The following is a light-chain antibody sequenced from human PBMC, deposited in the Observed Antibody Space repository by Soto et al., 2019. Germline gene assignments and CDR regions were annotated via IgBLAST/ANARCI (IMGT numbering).Light chain of an antibody. CDR1: QSVSSNY. CDR2: AAS. J-gene: IGKJ1*01. CDR3: QQYGSSPRT. V-gene: IGKV3-20*01. Sequence: EIVSTQSPATLSLSPGERATLSCRASQSVSSNYLAWYQQKPGQAPRLLIFAASSRNTGIPDRFSGSGSGTDFTLTISRLEPEDFAVYHCQQYGSSPRTFGQGTKVEIK.